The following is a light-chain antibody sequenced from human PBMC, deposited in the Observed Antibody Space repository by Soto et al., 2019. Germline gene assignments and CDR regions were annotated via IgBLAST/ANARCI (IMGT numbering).Light chain of an antibody. V-gene: IGKV1-5*01. J-gene: IGKJ1*01. Sequence: DIHMTQSPSTLSASVVDIVTITRRASQSINSWLAWYQQKPGKAPKLLIYDASSLESGVPSRFSGSGYGTEFTLTISSLQPDDFATYYCQQYDKYAWTFGQGTKVDIK. CDR3: QQYDKYAWT. CDR1: QSINSW. CDR2: DAS.